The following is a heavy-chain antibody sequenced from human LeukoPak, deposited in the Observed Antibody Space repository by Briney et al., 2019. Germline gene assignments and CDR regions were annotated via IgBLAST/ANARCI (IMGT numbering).Heavy chain of an antibody. D-gene: IGHD1-26*01. Sequence: PSETLSLTCTVSGGSITRSGYYWSWIRQPPGKGLEWIGYTYYSGSTYYNASLKSRLTISLDTSKNQFSLKLSSVTAADTAVYVFARGENTALRFWGQGTLVTVSS. V-gene: IGHV4-31*03. CDR3: ARGENTALRF. CDR2: TYYSGST. J-gene: IGHJ4*02. CDR1: GGSITRSGYY.